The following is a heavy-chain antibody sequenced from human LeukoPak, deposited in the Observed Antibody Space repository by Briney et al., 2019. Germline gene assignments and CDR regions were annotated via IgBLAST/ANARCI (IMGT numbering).Heavy chain of an antibody. CDR3: ASPYCSSTSCYDTNWFDP. CDR2: IYYSGST. CDR1: GGSISSSSYY. J-gene: IGHJ5*02. V-gene: IGHV4-39*01. Sequence: SETLSLTCTVSGGSISSSSYYWGWIRQPPGKGLEWIGSIYYSGSTYYNPSLKSRVTISVDTSKNQFSLKLSSVTAADTAVYYCASPYCSSTSCYDTNWFDPWGQGTLVTVSS. D-gene: IGHD2-2*01.